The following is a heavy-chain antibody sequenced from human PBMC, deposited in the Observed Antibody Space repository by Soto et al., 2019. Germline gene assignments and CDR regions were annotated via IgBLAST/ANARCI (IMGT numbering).Heavy chain of an antibody. CDR2: INADNGNT. CDR3: ARGGSSSAWYIFFDFDN. Sequence: QVQLVQSGAEEKKPGASVKLSCRASGYTFTTYGIHWLRQAPGQRLEWMGWINADNGNTKYSEKFQGRVTITKDTSASTIYMDLSGLTSEDTAVYYCARGGSSSAWYIFFDFDNWGQGSLVTVSS. J-gene: IGHJ4*02. D-gene: IGHD6-13*01. V-gene: IGHV1-3*05. CDR1: GYTFTTYG.